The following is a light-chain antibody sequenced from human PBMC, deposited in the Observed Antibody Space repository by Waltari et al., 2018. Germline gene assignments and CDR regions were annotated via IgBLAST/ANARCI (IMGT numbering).Light chain of an antibody. V-gene: IGKV1-39*01. Sequence: DIQMTQSPSSLSAYVGDRVTITCRASQSISSYLNLYQQKPGKAPKLLIYAASSLQSGVPSRFSGSGSGTDFTLTISSLQPEDFATYYCQQSYSTLQYTFGQGTKLEIK. CDR2: AAS. CDR3: QQSYSTLQYT. J-gene: IGKJ2*01. CDR1: QSISSY.